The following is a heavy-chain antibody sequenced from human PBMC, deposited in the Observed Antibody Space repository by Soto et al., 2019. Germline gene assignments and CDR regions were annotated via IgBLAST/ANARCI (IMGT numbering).Heavy chain of an antibody. V-gene: IGHV3-30*03. Sequence: GGSRRLSCPASGFIFSNYGMHWVRQAPGKGLEWVAAILYGGINEHYADSVKGRFTISRDNSKNMLYLQMNSLRSDDTAVYYCARDSITRVSSDVPGMDVWGQGTTVTVSS. D-gene: IGHD3-16*01. CDR2: ILYGGINE. CDR1: GFIFSNYG. J-gene: IGHJ6*02. CDR3: ARDSITRVSSDVPGMDV.